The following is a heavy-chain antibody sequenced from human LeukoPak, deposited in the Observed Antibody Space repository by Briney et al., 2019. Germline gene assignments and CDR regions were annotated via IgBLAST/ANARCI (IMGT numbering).Heavy chain of an antibody. D-gene: IGHD5-12*01. CDR1: GYTFTSYW. CDR3: ARGYSGYDAVDY. CDR2: IDPSDSYT. V-gene: IGHV5-10-1*01. Sequence: GAPLRISCKGSGYTFTSYWITWVRQMPGKGLEWMGRIDPSDSYTNYSPSFQGHVTISADKSISTAYLQWSSLKASDTAMYYCARGYSGYDAVDYWGQGTLVTVSS. J-gene: IGHJ4*02.